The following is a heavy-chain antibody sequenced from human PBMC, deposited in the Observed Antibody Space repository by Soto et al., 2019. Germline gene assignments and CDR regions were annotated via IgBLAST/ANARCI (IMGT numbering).Heavy chain of an antibody. CDR2: ISAYNGNR. D-gene: IGHD6-13*01. CDR1: GYTFTSYG. Sequence: QVQLVQSGAEVKKPGASVKVSCKASGYTFTSYGIRWVRQAPGQGLEWMGWISAYNGNRNSAQKLQGRVTMTTDTSTSTAYMELRSLRSDDTAVYYCARDIAAAGTHNWFDPWGQGTLVTVSS. J-gene: IGHJ5*02. CDR3: ARDIAAAGTHNWFDP. V-gene: IGHV1-18*01.